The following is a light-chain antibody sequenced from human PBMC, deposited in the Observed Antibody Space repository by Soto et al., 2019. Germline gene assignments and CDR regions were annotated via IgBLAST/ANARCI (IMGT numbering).Light chain of an antibody. CDR2: DAS. Sequence: EIVLTQSPATLSLSPGERATLSCRASQSVKTFLVWYQQRPGQAPRLLIYDASNRDAGIPARFSGSGFGTEFTLTISDVQPEDFALYYCHQRQSWTRTFGQGTKVDIK. V-gene: IGKV3-11*01. J-gene: IGKJ1*01. CDR1: QSVKTF. CDR3: HQRQSWTRT.